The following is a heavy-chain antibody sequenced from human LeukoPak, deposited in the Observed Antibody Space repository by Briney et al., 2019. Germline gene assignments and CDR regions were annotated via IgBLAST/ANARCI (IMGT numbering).Heavy chain of an antibody. J-gene: IGHJ5*02. V-gene: IGHV1-69*10. D-gene: IGHD1-14*01. CDR3: ARSDHNRFDP. CDR1: GGTFSSYA. CDR2: IIPILGIA. Sequence: SVKVSCKASGGTFSSYAISWVRQAPGQELEWMGGIIPILGIANYAQKFQGRVTITADKSTSTAYMELSSLRSEDTAAYYCARSDHNRFDPWGQGTLVTVSS.